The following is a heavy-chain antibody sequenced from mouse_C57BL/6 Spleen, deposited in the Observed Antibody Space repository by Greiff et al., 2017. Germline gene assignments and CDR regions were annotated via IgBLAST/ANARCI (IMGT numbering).Heavy chain of an antibody. CDR1: GYTFTGYW. J-gene: IGHJ4*01. CDR2: ILPGSGST. Sequence: QVQLQQSGAELMKPGASVKLSCKATGYTFTGYWIEWVKQRPGHGLEWIGEILPGSGSTNYNEKFKGKATFTADTSSNTAYMQLSSLTTADSAIYYCARSYALYSNYYAMDYWGQGTSVTVSS. D-gene: IGHD2-5*01. V-gene: IGHV1-9*01. CDR3: ARSYALYSNYYAMDY.